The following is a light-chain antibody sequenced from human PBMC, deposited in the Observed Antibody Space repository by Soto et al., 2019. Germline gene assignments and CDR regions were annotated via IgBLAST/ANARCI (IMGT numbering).Light chain of an antibody. V-gene: IGKV1-5*01. Sequence: DIQMTQSPSTLSASVGDRVAITFRASQSISSWLAWYQQKPGKAPKLLIYDASSLESGVPSRFSGSGSGTEFTLTISSLQPDDFATYYCQQHYIHWTFGQGTKVDI. CDR2: DAS. CDR1: QSISSW. J-gene: IGKJ1*01. CDR3: QQHYIHWT.